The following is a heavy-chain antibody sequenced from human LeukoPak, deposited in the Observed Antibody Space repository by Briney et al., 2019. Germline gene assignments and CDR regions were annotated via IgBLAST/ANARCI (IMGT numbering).Heavy chain of an antibody. J-gene: IGHJ5*02. CDR3: ARDSWYGNWFDP. CDR2: IIPILGIA. CDR1: GGTFISYA. D-gene: IGHD6-13*01. Sequence: GASVNVSCKASGGTFISYAISWVRQAPGQGLEWMGRIIPILGIANYAQKFQGRVTITADKSTSTAYMELSSLRSEDTAVYYCARDSWYGNWFDPWGQGTLVTVSS. V-gene: IGHV1-69*04.